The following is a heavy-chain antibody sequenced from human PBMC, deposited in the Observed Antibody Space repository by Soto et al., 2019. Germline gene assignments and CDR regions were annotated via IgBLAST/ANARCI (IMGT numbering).Heavy chain of an antibody. V-gene: IGHV1-18*01. D-gene: IGHD3-10*01. CDR3: ARMVLLWFGESAYYYYGMDV. Sequence: GASVKVSCKASGYTFTSYGISWVRQAPGQGLEWMGWISAYNGNTNYAQKLQGRVTMTTDTSTSTAYMELRSLRSDDTAVYYCARMVLLWFGESAYYYYGMDVWGQGTTVTVSS. CDR2: ISAYNGNT. CDR1: GYTFTSYG. J-gene: IGHJ6*02.